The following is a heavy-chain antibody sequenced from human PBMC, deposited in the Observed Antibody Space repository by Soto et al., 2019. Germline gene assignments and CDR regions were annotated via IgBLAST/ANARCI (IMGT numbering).Heavy chain of an antibody. V-gene: IGHV1-69*01. J-gene: IGHJ6*02. D-gene: IGHD3-16*01. CDR1: GGIFSSHA. CDR2: IIPFFKAT. Sequence: QVQLVQSGAEVKKPGSSVKVSCKASGGIFSSHAISWVRQAPGQGLEWMGGIIPFFKATNYAQKLQGRVTITADDSTSTAYMDLYSLRSEDTAVYYCARDVPLNYYDGTFSYYAMDVWGQGTTVTVSS. CDR3: ARDVPLNYYDGTFSYYAMDV.